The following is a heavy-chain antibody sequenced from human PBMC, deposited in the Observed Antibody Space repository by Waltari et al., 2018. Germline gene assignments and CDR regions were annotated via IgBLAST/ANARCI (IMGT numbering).Heavy chain of an antibody. Sequence: QLQLQESGPGLVKPSETLSLPGTVSGVPLSSTSYSVGWSRQPPGKGQEWIGSIYYSGSTYYNPSLKSRVTISVDTSKNQFSLKLSSVTAADTAVYYCASTVYYDSSGWTYYFDYWGQGTLVTVSS. CDR1: GVPLSSTSYS. J-gene: IGHJ4*02. CDR3: ASTVYYDSSGWTYYFDY. V-gene: IGHV4-39*01. CDR2: IYYSGST. D-gene: IGHD3-22*01.